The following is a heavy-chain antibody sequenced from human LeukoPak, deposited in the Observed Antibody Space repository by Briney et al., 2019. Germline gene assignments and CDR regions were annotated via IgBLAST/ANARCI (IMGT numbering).Heavy chain of an antibody. V-gene: IGHV3-9*01. CDR3: AKDSRRSGSAADFDY. Sequence: GGSLRLSYAASGFTFDDYAMHWVRQAPGKGLEWVSGISWDSGSIGYADSVKGRFTISRDNAKNSLYLQMNSLRAEDTALYYCAKDSRRSGSAADFDYWGQGTLVTVSS. CDR2: ISWDSGSI. D-gene: IGHD6-6*01. J-gene: IGHJ4*02. CDR1: GFTFDDYA.